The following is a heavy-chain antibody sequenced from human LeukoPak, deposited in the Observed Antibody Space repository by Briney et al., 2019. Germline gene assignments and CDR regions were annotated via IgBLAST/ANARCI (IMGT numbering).Heavy chain of an antibody. J-gene: IGHJ3*02. D-gene: IGHD1-14*01. CDR2: ISGSGGST. CDR1: GFTFSSYA. V-gene: IGHV3-23*01. CDR3: ATYPRNDAFDI. Sequence: GGSLRLSCVASGFTFSSYAMSWVRQAPGKGLEWVSAISGSGGSTYYADSAKGRFTISRDNSKNTLYLQMNSLRAEDTAVYYCATYPRNDAFDIWGQGTMVTVSS.